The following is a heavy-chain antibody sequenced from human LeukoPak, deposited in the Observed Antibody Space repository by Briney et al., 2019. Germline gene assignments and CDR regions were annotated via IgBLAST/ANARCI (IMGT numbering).Heavy chain of an antibody. CDR2: INHSGST. Sequence: SETLSLTCAVYGGSFSGYYWSWIRQPPGKGLEWIGEINHSGSTNYNPSLKSRVTISVDTSKNQFSLKLSSVTAADTAVYYCARRKGVPIAVAGTHRPYYYYYMDVWGKGTTVTISS. J-gene: IGHJ6*03. V-gene: IGHV4-34*01. CDR1: GGSFSGYY. CDR3: ARRKGVPIAVAGTHRPYYYYYMDV. D-gene: IGHD6-19*01.